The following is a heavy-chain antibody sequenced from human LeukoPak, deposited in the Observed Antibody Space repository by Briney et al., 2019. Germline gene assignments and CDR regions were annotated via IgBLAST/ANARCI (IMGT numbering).Heavy chain of an antibody. CDR3: ARGYVSGFDY. V-gene: IGHV4-38-2*02. CDR2: IYHSGST. J-gene: IGHJ4*02. Sequence: PSETLSLTCTVSGYSISGGYYWGWIRQPPGKGLEWIGSIYHSGSTYYNPSLKSRVTISVDTSKNQFSLKLSSVTAADTAVYYCARGYVSGFDYWGQGTLVTVSS. CDR1: GYSISGGYY. D-gene: IGHD3-16*01.